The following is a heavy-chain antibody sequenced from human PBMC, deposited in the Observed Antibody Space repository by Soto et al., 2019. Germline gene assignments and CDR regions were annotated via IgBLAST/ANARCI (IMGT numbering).Heavy chain of an antibody. CDR3: AIDGVRGPARSYQLYENYYYYYGMDC. J-gene: IGHJ6*02. Sequence: QVQLVQSGAEVKKPGSSVKVSCKASGGTFSSYAISWVRQAPGQGLEWMGGMIPIFGTENYAKKFQGRVTITADKSTSTAYMELCSLRSEDTAVYYCAIDGVRGPARSYQLYENYYYYYGMDCWGQGTTVTVSS. CDR2: MIPIFGTE. CDR1: GGTFSSYA. D-gene: IGHD2-2*01. V-gene: IGHV1-69*06.